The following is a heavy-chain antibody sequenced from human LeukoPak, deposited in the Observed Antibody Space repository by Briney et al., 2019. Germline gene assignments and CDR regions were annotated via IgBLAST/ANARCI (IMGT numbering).Heavy chain of an antibody. V-gene: IGHV3-30-3*01. CDR3: ARDMEDYYDSSGYSPGKY. D-gene: IGHD3-22*01. CDR2: ISYDGSNK. CDR1: GFTFSSYA. Sequence: GGSLRLSCAASGFTFSSYAMHWVRQAPGKGLEWVAVISYDGSNKYYADSVKGRFTISRDNSKNTLYLQMNSLRAEDTAVYYCARDMEDYYDSSGYSPGKYWGQGTLVTVSS. J-gene: IGHJ4*02.